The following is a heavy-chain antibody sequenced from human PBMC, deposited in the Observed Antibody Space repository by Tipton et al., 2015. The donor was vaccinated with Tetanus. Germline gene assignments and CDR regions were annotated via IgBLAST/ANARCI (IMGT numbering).Heavy chain of an antibody. J-gene: IGHJ5*02. CDR3: VRSSPMRVADKWGVDWFDP. Sequence: TLSLTCTVSGGSVRSTNSYWSWLRQPPGKGLEWIGYIYYSGTTKYNPSLKSRVTMSVDTSKNQFSLRLNSVTAADTAMYYCVRSSPMRVADKWGVDWFDPWGQGTLVTVSS. V-gene: IGHV4-61*01. D-gene: IGHD6-19*01. CDR1: GGSVRSTNSY. CDR2: IYYSGTT.